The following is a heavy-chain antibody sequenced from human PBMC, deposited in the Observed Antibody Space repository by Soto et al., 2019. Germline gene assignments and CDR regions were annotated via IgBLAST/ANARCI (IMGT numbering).Heavy chain of an antibody. J-gene: IGHJ4*02. CDR1: GYTFTSYA. CDR2: INAGNGNT. Sequence: ASAKVSCKASGYTFTSYAMHWVRQAPGQRLEWMGWINAGNGNTKYSQKFQGRVTITRDTSASTAYMELSSLRSEDTAVYYCARDLMGYSYGLPDYWGQGTLVTVSS. D-gene: IGHD5-18*01. CDR3: ARDLMGYSYGLPDY. V-gene: IGHV1-3*01.